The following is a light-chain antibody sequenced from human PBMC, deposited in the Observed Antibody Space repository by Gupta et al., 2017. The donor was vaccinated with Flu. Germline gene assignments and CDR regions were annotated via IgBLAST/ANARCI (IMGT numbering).Light chain of an antibody. Sequence: DIQMTQSPSSLSASVGDRVTITCRASQNITNYLNWYQQKPGKAPKLLIYAASSLQSGVPSRFSGSGSGTDFTLTISSLRPEDFATYYCQQSYSTPPYSFVQGTKLEIK. CDR3: QQSYSTPPYS. J-gene: IGKJ2*03. V-gene: IGKV1-39*01. CDR2: AAS. CDR1: QNITNY.